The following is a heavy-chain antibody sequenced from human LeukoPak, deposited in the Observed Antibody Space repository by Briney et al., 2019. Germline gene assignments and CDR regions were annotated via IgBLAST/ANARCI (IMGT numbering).Heavy chain of an antibody. CDR1: GFTFSSYS. Sequence: GGSLRLSCAASGFTFSSYSMNWVRQAPGKGLEWVSYISPSSTIMYYADSVRGRFTISRNNAKNSLYLQMNSLRAEDTAVYYCARPEKSGYSPYVFDIWGRGTMVTVSS. CDR2: ISPSSTIM. CDR3: ARPEKSGYSPYVFDI. J-gene: IGHJ3*02. D-gene: IGHD3-3*01. V-gene: IGHV3-48*01.